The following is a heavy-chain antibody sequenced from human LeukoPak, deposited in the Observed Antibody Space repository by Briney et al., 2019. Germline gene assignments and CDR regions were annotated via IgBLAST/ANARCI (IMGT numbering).Heavy chain of an antibody. CDR3: AREAAGYYYYMDV. V-gene: IGHV3-48*04. CDR1: GFTFSSYS. Sequence: PGGSLRLSCAPSGFTFSSYSMNWVRQAPGKGVEWVSYISSSSSNIYYADSVKGRFTITRDNAKNSLYLQMNSLRAEDTAVYYCAREAAGYYYYMDVWGKGTTVTVSS. J-gene: IGHJ6*03. CDR2: ISSSSSNI. D-gene: IGHD2-15*01.